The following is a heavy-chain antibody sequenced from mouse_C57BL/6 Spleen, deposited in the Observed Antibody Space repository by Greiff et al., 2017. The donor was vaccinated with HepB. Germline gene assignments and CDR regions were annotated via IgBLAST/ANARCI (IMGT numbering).Heavy chain of an antibody. D-gene: IGHD4-1*01. CDR1: GFSLTSYG. CDR3: ASLTGSSFAY. V-gene: IGHV2-6*01. J-gene: IGHJ3*01. CDR2: IWGVGST. Sequence: QVQLQQSGPGLVAPSQSLSITCPVSGFSLTSYGVDWVRQSPGKGLEWLGVIWGVGSTNYNSALKSRLSISKDNSKSQVFLKMNSLQTDDTAMYYCASLTGSSFAYWGQGTLVTVSA.